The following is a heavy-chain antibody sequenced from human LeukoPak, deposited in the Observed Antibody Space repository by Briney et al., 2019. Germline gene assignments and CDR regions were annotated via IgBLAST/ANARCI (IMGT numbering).Heavy chain of an antibody. V-gene: IGHV3-72*01. CDR1: GFTFSDHY. D-gene: IGHD1-26*01. CDR2: TRNRANSYTA. CDR3: ARVKVEWELLRIAFDI. Sequence: GGSLRLSCAASGFTFSDHYMDWVRQPPGKGLEWVGRTRNRANSYTAEYAASVKGRFTISRDDSKNSLYLQMNSLKTEDTAVYYCARVKVEWELLRIAFDIWGQGTMVTVSS. J-gene: IGHJ3*02.